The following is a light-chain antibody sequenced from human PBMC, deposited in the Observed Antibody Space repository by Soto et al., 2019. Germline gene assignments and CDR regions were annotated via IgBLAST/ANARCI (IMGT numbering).Light chain of an antibody. J-gene: IGKJ1*01. V-gene: IGKV1-5*01. Sequence: DIQMTQSPSTLSASVGDRVTITCRASQSISSWLAWYQQKPGKAPKLLIYDASSLESGVPSRFSGSGSGTEFTLTISSLQPDEFATYFCQQYNSYPETFGQGTKVEI. CDR1: QSISSW. CDR3: QQYNSYPET. CDR2: DAS.